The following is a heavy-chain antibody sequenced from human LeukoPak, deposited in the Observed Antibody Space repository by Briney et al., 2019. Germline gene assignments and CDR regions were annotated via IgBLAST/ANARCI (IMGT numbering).Heavy chain of an antibody. J-gene: IGHJ5*02. CDR3: AEKYSTGLDP. CDR2: ISPSGGIT. CDR1: GFTFSSHG. Sequence: GGSLRLSCAASGFTFSSHGMNWVRQAPGKGLEWVSGISPSGGITYYTDSVKGRFTISRDNSKNTQSLQMNSLRAEDTAVYFCAEKYSTGLDPWGQGTLVTVSS. D-gene: IGHD1-26*01. V-gene: IGHV3-23*01.